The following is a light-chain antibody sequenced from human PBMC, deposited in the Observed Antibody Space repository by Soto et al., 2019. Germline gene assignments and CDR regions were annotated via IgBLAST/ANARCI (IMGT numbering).Light chain of an antibody. J-gene: IGKJ1*01. CDR1: QFVSSR. CDR3: QEYIQWPPGM. Sequence: DIVVTQSPATLSASPGERVTLSCRASQFVSSRLAWYQRRPGQVPRLLIYDTSTRAPGISARFSGSGSETEFTLPISSLQSEDFAVYYCQEYIQWPPGMFGPGTTVDIK. CDR2: DTS. V-gene: IGKV3-15*01.